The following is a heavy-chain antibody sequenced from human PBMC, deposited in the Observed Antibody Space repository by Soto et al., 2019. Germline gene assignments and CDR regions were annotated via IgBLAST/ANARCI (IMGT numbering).Heavy chain of an antibody. V-gene: IGHV3-30*18. Sequence: PGGSLRLSCAASGFTFSSYGIHWVRQAPGKGLEWVAVISYDGGSKYYADSVKGRFTISRDNSKNTQYLQMSSLRADDTAVYYCVKGEYYYDSSGYYPFDYWGQGTLVTVSS. D-gene: IGHD3-22*01. J-gene: IGHJ4*02. CDR3: VKGEYYYDSSGYYPFDY. CDR1: GFTFSSYG. CDR2: ISYDGGSK.